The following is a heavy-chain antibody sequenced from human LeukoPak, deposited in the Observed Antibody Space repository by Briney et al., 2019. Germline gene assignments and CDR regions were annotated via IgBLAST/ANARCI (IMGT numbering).Heavy chain of an antibody. V-gene: IGHV3-21*01. Sequence: GGSLRLSCAASGFTLSTYSMNWVRQAPGKGLEWVSSLSSSSSYIYYADSVKGRFTISRDNAKNSLYLQMNSLRAEDTAVYYCATQSYGLFDYWGQGTLVTVSS. D-gene: IGHD3-10*01. CDR3: ATQSYGLFDY. CDR1: GFTLSTYS. CDR2: LSSSSSYI. J-gene: IGHJ4*02.